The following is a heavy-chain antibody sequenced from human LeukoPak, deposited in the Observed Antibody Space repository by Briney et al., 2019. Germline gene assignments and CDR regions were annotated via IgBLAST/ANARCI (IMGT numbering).Heavy chain of an antibody. Sequence: PGGSLRLSCAASGFTFSSYAMSWVRQAPGKGLEWVSAISGSGGSTYYADSVKGRFTISRDNSKNTLYLQMNSLRAEDTAVYYCAKGPHFWSGYYRSYFDYWGQGTLVTVSS. CDR3: AKGPHFWSGYYRSYFDY. CDR1: GFTFSSYA. V-gene: IGHV3-23*01. CDR2: ISGSGGST. D-gene: IGHD3-3*02. J-gene: IGHJ4*02.